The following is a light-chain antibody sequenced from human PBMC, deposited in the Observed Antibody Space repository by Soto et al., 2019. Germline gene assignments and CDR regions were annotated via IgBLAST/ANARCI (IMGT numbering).Light chain of an antibody. CDR2: STD. V-gene: IGLV8-61*01. Sequence: QTVVTQEPSLSVSPGGIVTLTCGLKSASVSTTYYPSWYQQTPGQAPRTLIYSTDTRSSGVPDRFSGSILGNKAALTITGAQAEDESDYYCVLFMGSGIWVFGGGTKLTVL. CDR3: VLFMGSGIWV. CDR1: SASVSTTYY. J-gene: IGLJ3*02.